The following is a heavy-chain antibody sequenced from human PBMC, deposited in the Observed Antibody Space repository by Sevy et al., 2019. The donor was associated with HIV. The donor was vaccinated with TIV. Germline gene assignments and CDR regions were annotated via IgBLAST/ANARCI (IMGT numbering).Heavy chain of an antibody. Sequence: GGSLRLSCAASGFTFSTYWMNWVRQAPGKGLEWVANIKQDGSGKNYVDSVKGRFTISRDKARNSLFLELNVLKVEDTAVYYCATDLFSSSSADVFDIWGQGTMVTVSS. CDR1: GFTFSTYW. J-gene: IGHJ3*02. CDR2: IKQDGSGK. CDR3: ATDLFSSSSADVFDI. D-gene: IGHD6-6*01. V-gene: IGHV3-7*01.